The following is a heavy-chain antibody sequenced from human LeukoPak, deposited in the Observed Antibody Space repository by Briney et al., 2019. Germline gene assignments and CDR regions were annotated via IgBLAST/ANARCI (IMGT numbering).Heavy chain of an antibody. J-gene: IGHJ6*02. CDR3: ARGIAVAGLWAPFYYYYGMDV. D-gene: IGHD6-19*01. Sequence: PGGSLRLSCAASGFTFSSYAMHWVRQAPGKGLEYVSAISSSGGSTYYANSVKGRFTISRDNSKNTLYLQMGSLRAEDMAVYYCARGIAVAGLWAPFYYYYGMDVWGQGTTVTVSS. CDR2: ISSSGGST. CDR1: GFTFSSYA. V-gene: IGHV3-64*01.